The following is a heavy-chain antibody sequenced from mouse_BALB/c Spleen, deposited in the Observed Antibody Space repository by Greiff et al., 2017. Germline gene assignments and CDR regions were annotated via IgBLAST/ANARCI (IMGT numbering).Heavy chain of an antibody. CDR2: INPSTGYT. CDR1: GYTFTSYW. V-gene: IGHV1-7*01. J-gene: IGHJ2*01. Sequence: QVQLKESGAELAKPGASVKMSCKASGYTFTSYWMHWVKQRPGQGLEWIGYINPSTGYTEYNQKFKDKATLTADKSSSTAYMQLSSLTSEDSAVYYSAYYSSSSFDYWGQGTTLTVSS. D-gene: IGHD1-1*01. CDR3: AYYSSSSFDY.